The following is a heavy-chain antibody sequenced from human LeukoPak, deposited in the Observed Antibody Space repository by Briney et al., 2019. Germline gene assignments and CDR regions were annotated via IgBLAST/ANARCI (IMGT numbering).Heavy chain of an antibody. Sequence: SETLSLTCTVSGGSLSSYYWSWIRQPAGKGLEWIGRIYTSGSTNYNPSLKSRVTISVDTSKNQFSLKLSSVTAADTAVYYCARGTLTASIAARRDAEYFQHWGQGTLVTVS. CDR1: GGSLSSYY. D-gene: IGHD6-6*01. CDR3: ARGTLTASIAARRDAEYFQH. V-gene: IGHV4-4*07. J-gene: IGHJ1*01. CDR2: IYTSGST.